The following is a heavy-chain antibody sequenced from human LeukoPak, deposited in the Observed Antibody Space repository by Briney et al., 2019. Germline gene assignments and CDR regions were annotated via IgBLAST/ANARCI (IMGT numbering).Heavy chain of an antibody. J-gene: IGHJ5*02. CDR1: GYTFTGYY. Sequence: ASVKVSCKASGYTFTGYYMHWVRQVPGQGLEWMGWINPNSGGTNYAQKFQGRVTMTRDTSISTAYMELSRLRSDDTAVYYCARGIDYGDYVGWFDPWGQGTLVTVSS. D-gene: IGHD4-17*01. CDR3: ARGIDYGDYVGWFDP. V-gene: IGHV1-2*02. CDR2: INPNSGGT.